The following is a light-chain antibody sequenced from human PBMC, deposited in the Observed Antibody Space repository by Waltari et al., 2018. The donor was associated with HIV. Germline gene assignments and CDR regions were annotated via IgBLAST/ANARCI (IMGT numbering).Light chain of an antibody. CDR3: QSYDSSLRGYV. V-gene: IGLV1-40*01. Sequence: QSVLTQPPSVSGAPGQRVTISCTGSSSNIGAAYHVHWYQHLPGTAPKLPIYGNTNRPSGVPDRFSGSKSGTSSSLAITGLQAEDEADYYCQSYDSSLRGYVFGTGTKVTVL. CDR1: SSNIGAAYH. CDR2: GNT. J-gene: IGLJ1*01.